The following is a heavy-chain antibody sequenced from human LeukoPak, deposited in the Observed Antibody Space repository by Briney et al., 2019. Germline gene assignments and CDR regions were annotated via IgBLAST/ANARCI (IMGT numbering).Heavy chain of an antibody. CDR1: GGSFSGYY. CDR2: IDWDDDK. D-gene: IGHD1/OR15-1a*01. Sequence: TLSLTCAVYGGSFSGYYWSWIRQPPGKALEWLARIDWDDDKYYSTSLKTRLTISKDTSKNQVVLTMTNMDPVDTATYYCAREQITRRSNWFDPWGQGTLVTVSS. V-gene: IGHV2-70*11. CDR3: AREQITRRSNWFDP. J-gene: IGHJ5*02.